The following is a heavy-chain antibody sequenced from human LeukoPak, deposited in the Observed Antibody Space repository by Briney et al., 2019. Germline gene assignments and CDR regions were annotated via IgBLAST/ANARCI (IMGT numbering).Heavy chain of an antibody. Sequence: GESLRLSCAASGFTFSSYWMHWVRQAPGKGLVWVSRINSDGSSTSYADSVKGRFTISRDNAKNTLYLQMNSLRAEDTAVYYCARGYGSGTLDYWGQGTLVTVSS. CDR3: ARGYGSGTLDY. D-gene: IGHD3-10*01. CDR1: GFTFSSYW. J-gene: IGHJ4*02. V-gene: IGHV3-74*01. CDR2: INSDGSST.